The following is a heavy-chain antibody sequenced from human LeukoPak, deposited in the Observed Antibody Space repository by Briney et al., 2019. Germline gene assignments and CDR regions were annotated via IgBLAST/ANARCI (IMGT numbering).Heavy chain of an antibody. J-gene: IGHJ5*02. D-gene: IGHD1-14*01. CDR2: ISADNGNT. Sequence: ASVKVSCKGSGYTLSNHAFSWVRQAPGQGLEWMGWISADNGNTNHAQKLQGRVTMTTDTSTSTAYMELRSLRSDDTAVYYCARDLQPSRRRWFDPWGQGTLVTVSS. CDR3: ARDLQPSRRRWFDP. V-gene: IGHV1-18*04. CDR1: GYTLSNHA.